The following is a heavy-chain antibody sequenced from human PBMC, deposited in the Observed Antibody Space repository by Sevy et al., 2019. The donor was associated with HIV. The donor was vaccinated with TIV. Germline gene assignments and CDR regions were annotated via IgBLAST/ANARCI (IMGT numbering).Heavy chain of an antibody. D-gene: IGHD2-15*01. Sequence: GGCLRLSCAASGFTFSSYAMHWVRQAPGKGLEWVAVISYDGSNKYYADSVKGRFTISRDNSKNTLYLQMNSLRAEDTAVYYCARDNDCSGGSCSYYYGMDVWGQGTTVTVSS. J-gene: IGHJ6*02. CDR2: ISYDGSNK. CDR3: ARDNDCSGGSCSYYYGMDV. V-gene: IGHV3-30-3*01. CDR1: GFTFSSYA.